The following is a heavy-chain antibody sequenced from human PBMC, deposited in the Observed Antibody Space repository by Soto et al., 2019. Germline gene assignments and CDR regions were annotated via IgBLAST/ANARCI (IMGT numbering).Heavy chain of an antibody. J-gene: IGHJ3*02. CDR1: GYTFTSYY. CDR3: ARDGQAGAFDI. Sequence: ASVKVSCKASGYTFTSYYMHWVRQAPGQGLEWMGIINPSGGSTSYAQKFQGRVTMTRDTSTSTVYMELSSLRSEDTAVCYCARDGQAGAFDIWGQGTMVTVSS. CDR2: INPSGGST. D-gene: IGHD6-25*01. V-gene: IGHV1-46*01.